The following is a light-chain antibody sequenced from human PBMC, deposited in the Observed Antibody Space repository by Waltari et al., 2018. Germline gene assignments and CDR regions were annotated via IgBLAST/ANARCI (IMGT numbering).Light chain of an antibody. J-gene: IGLJ1*01. CDR3: CSYAGRGTYV. CDR2: EGF. V-gene: IGLV2-23*01. Sequence: QSALTQPASVSGPPGQSITISCSGTTSDVGSYDLVSWYQQHPGEAPKLLICEGFKRPPDTSSRFSGAKSGSTASLTISGLQPEDEADYYCCSYAGRGTYVFGSGTKVTVL. CDR1: TSDVGSYDL.